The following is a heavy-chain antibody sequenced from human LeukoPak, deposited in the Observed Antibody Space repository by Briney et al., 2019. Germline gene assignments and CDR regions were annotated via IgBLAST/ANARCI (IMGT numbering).Heavy chain of an antibody. CDR1: GGSISSHY. CDR2: IYYSGST. CDR3: ARGPYYYDSSENWFDP. V-gene: IGHV4-59*11. Sequence: SETLSLTRTVSGGSISSHYWSWIRQPPGKGLDWIGYIYYSGSTNYNPSLKSRVTISVDTSKNQFSLKLNSVTAADTAVYYCARGPYYYDSSENWFDPWGQGTLVTVSS. J-gene: IGHJ5*02. D-gene: IGHD3-22*01.